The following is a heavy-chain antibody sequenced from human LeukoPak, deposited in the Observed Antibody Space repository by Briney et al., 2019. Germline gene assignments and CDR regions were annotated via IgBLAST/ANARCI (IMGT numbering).Heavy chain of an antibody. CDR2: ISGSGGST. CDR3: AKDELRFLGAYAFDI. J-gene: IGHJ3*02. CDR1: GLTFSSYA. V-gene: IGHV3-23*01. D-gene: IGHD3-3*01. Sequence: GGSLRLSCAASGLTFSSYAMSWVRQAPGKGLEWVSAISGSGGSTYYADSVKGRFTISRDNSKNTLYLQMNSLRAEDTAVYYCAKDELRFLGAYAFDIWGQGTMVTVSS.